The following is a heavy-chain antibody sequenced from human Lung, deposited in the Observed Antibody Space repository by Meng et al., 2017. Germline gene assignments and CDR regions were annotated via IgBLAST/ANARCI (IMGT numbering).Heavy chain of an antibody. Sequence: QVQLVQSGAEVKKPGSSVKVACKASGVTVSRYSFSWGRQAPGQGLEWMGRIIPILERANYAKKFQGRVPITADLSTTTAYMEMRSLRSEDTAVYYCASAMGNYVPATNEWTPSYFDYWGRGTLVTVSS. CDR1: GVTVSRYS. J-gene: IGHJ4*02. CDR2: IIPILERA. V-gene: IGHV1-69*02. CDR3: ASAMGNYVPATNEWTPSYFDY. D-gene: IGHD3-16*01.